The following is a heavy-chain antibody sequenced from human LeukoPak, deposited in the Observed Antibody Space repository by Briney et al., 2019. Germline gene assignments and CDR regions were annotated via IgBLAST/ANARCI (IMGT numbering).Heavy chain of an antibody. CDR3: ARFLKPTVMFAFDI. D-gene: IGHD1-1*01. Sequence: SSETLSLTCAIYGGSFSGYYWSWIRQPPGKGLEWTGEINHSASTNYNPSLKSRVTISVDTSKNQFSLKLSSVTAADTAVFYCARFLKPTVMFAFDIWGQGTMVTVSS. J-gene: IGHJ3*02. CDR1: GGSFSGYY. CDR2: INHSAST. V-gene: IGHV4-34*01.